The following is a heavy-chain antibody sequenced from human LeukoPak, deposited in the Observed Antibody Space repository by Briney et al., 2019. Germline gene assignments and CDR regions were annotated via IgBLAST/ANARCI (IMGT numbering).Heavy chain of an antibody. D-gene: IGHD3-22*01. CDR2: ISWNSGTI. CDR3: AKGDPKVYSDSSGYYVSYDY. J-gene: IGHJ4*02. Sequence: GRSLRLSCAASGFNFDDYAMYWVRQAPGRGLEFVSGISWNSGTIGYTDSVKGRFTIYSDNAKNSLYLQMNSLRAEDTALYYCAKGDPKVYSDSSGYYVSYDYWGQGTLVTVSA. CDR1: GFNFDDYA. V-gene: IGHV3-9*01.